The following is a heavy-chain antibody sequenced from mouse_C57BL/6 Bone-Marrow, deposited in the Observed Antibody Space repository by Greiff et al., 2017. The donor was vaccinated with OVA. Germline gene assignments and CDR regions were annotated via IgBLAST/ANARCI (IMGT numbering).Heavy chain of an antibody. V-gene: IGHV1-9*01. Sequence: VQLQQPGAELVKPGASVKMSCKASGYTFTSYWIEWVKQRPGHGLEWIGEILPGSGSTNYNEKFKGKATFTADTSSNTAYMQLSSLTTEDTAIYYCAKGLYSNSYYFDYWGQGTTLTVSS. CDR1: GYTFTSYW. D-gene: IGHD2-5*01. CDR2: ILPGSGST. J-gene: IGHJ2*01. CDR3: AKGLYSNSYYFDY.